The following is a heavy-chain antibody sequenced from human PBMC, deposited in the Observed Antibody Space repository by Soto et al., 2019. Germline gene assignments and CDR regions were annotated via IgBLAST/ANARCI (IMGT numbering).Heavy chain of an antibody. D-gene: IGHD3-22*01. V-gene: IGHV2-5*02. CDR2: IYWDDDK. CDR3: AHRRNYDREPYFDY. CDR1: GFSLSTSGVG. J-gene: IGHJ4*02. Sequence: QITLKESGPTLVKPTQTLTLTCTFSGFSLSTSGVGVGWIRLPPGKALEWLALIYWDDDKRYSPSLKSRLTITKDTSKNQVVLTMTNMDPVDTATYYCAHRRNYDREPYFDYWGQGTLVTVSS.